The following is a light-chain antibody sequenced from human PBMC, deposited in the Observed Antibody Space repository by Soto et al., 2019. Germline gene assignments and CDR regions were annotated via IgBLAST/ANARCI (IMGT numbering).Light chain of an antibody. Sequence: EIVMTQSPANLSVSPGERATLSCRASQSVSSNLAWYPQKPGQGPRLLIYGASTRATSIPARFSGSGSGTEFTLTINSLQSEDFAVYYCQKYNKWPPYTFGQGTKLEIK. V-gene: IGKV3-15*01. CDR1: QSVSSN. CDR2: GAS. CDR3: QKYNKWPPYT. J-gene: IGKJ2*01.